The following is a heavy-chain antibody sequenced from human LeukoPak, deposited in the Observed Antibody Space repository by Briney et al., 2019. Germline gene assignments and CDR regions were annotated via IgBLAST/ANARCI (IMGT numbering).Heavy chain of an antibody. J-gene: IGHJ4*02. CDR1: GFIFSDYG. CDR2: VSGSGGNT. V-gene: IGHV3-23*01. Sequence: GGTLRLSCAASGFIFSDYGMSWVRQAPGKGLEWVSAVSGSGGNTFYADSVKGRFTISRDNSKNTLYLQMNSLRVEDTAVYYCARDLASAYWGQGTLVTVSS. CDR3: ARDLASAY. D-gene: IGHD3-10*01.